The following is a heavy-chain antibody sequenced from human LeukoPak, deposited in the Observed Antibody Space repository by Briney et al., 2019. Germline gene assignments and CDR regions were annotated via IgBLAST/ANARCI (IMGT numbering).Heavy chain of an antibody. J-gene: IGHJ3*02. CDR1: GGSITSYY. CDR3: ARDPDYYYDSSGSAYAFDI. Sequence: PSETLSLTCTVSGGSITSYYWTWIRQPPGKGLEWIGYMYYSGSTNYNPSLKSRVTVSVDTSKSQFPLKLSSVTAADTAVYYCARDPDYYYDSSGSAYAFDIWGQGTMVTVSS. V-gene: IGHV4-59*01. D-gene: IGHD3-22*01. CDR2: MYYSGST.